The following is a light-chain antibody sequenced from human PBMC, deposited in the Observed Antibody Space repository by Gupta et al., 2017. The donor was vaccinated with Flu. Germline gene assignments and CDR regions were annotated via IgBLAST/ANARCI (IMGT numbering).Light chain of an antibody. V-gene: IGKV3-20*01. J-gene: IGKJ4*01. CDR1: QTVSSSY. Sequence: IAVTQSASTLSLSPGERATLSCRASQTVSSSYLAWYQQKPGQAPRLLIYGASSRATGIPDRFSGSGSGTDFTLTIYRLEPEDFAMYYCQQYGSSPLTFGGGTKVEIK. CDR3: QQYGSSPLT. CDR2: GAS.